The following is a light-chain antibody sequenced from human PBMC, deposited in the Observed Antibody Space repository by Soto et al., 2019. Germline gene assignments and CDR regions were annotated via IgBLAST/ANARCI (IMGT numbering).Light chain of an antibody. CDR3: QQSYSSPTT. CDR1: QSIGKH. Sequence: DIQMTQSPSFLSASVGDRVTITCRASQSIGKHLNWYQHKPGKAPKFLIYGASTLQSGVPSRFTGSGSGTDFTLTVNSLQAEDFAIYYCQQSYSSPTTFGQGTRLEIK. V-gene: IGKV1-39*01. CDR2: GAS. J-gene: IGKJ5*01.